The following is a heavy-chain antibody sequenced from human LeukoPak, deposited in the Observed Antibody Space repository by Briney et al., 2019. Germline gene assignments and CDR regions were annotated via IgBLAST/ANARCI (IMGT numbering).Heavy chain of an antibody. J-gene: IGHJ3*02. Sequence: ESLRLSCAASGFTFSDYYMSWIRQPPGKGLEWIGYIYYSGSTNYNPSLKSRVTISVDTSKNQFSLKLSSVTAADTAVYYCARISSRLWFGEFIWGQGTMVTVSS. D-gene: IGHD3-10*01. V-gene: IGHV4-59*01. CDR2: IYYSGST. CDR1: GFTFSDYY. CDR3: ARISSRLWFGEFI.